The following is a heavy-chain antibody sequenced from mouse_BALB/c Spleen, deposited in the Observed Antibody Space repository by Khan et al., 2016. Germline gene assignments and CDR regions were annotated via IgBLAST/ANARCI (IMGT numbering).Heavy chain of an antibody. CDR2: INPSTGYT. Sequence: QVQLQQSGAELAKPGASVKMSCKASGYTFTSYWMHWVTQRPGQGLEWIGYINPSTGYTEYNQKFKDKATLTADKSSSTAYMQLSSLTSEDSAVYYCARETTATYYAMDYWGQGTSVTVSS. D-gene: IGHD1-2*01. CDR1: GYTFTSYW. V-gene: IGHV1-7*01. J-gene: IGHJ4*01. CDR3: ARETTATYYAMDY.